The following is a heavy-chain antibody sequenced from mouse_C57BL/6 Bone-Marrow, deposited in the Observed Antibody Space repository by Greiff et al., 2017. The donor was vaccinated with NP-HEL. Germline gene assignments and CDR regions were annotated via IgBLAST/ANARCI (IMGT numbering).Heavy chain of an antibody. CDR1: GYTFTSYG. CDR2: IYPRSGNT. D-gene: IGHD2-3*01. CDR3: ARLRWFWYFDV. V-gene: IGHV1-81*01. J-gene: IGHJ1*03. Sequence: QVQLKQSGAELARPGASVKLSCKASGYTFTSYGISWVKQSTGQGLEWIGKIYPRSGNTYYNEKFKGKATLTADKSSSTAYMELRSLTSEDSAVYFCARLRWFWYFDVWGTGTTVTVSS.